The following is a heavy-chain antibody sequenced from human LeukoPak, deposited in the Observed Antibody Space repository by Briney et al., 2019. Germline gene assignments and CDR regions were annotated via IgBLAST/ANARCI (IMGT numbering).Heavy chain of an antibody. CDR2: ISSSGSTI. J-gene: IGHJ5*02. Sequence: GGSLTLPCAPSGLTFSSYVMHWVRQAPGKGLEWVSYISSSGSTIYYADSVKGRFTISRDNAKNSLYLQMNSLRAEDAAVYYCARQWLDHRFDLWGQGTLVTVSS. CDR1: GLTFSSYV. V-gene: IGHV3-48*03. CDR3: ARQWLDHRFDL. D-gene: IGHD6-19*01.